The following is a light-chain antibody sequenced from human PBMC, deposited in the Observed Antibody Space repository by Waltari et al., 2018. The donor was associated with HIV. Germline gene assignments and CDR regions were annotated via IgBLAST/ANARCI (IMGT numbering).Light chain of an antibody. J-gene: IGLJ3*02. CDR1: SSNIATNT. Sequence: QSVLTQPPSASGTPGQRVTISCSGSSSNIATNTVNWYQQLPGTAPKLLICTNNPRASGVPARFSGAKSGTSASLAISGLQSDDDADYYGATWDDSLNGWVFGGGTRLTVL. V-gene: IGLV1-44*01. CDR2: TNN. CDR3: ATWDDSLNGWV.